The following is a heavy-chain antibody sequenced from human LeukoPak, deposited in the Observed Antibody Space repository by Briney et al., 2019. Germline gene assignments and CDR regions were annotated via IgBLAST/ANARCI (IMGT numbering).Heavy chain of an antibody. CDR3: ARGRAGQSGSGSYSEGDPLDY. CDR1: GGSFSGYY. Sequence: SETLSLTCAVSGGSFSGYYWTWIRQPPGKGLEWIGEINHSGSTNYNPSLKSRVTISVDTSKNQFSLKLSSVTAADTAVYYCARGRAGQSGSGSYSEGDPLDYWGQGTLVTVSS. D-gene: IGHD1-26*01. J-gene: IGHJ4*02. V-gene: IGHV4-34*01. CDR2: INHSGST.